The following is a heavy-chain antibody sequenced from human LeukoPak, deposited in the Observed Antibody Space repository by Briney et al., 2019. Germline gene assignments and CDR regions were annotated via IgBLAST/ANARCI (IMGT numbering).Heavy chain of an antibody. Sequence: NSGGSLRLSCAASGSTFSDYYMSWIRQAPGKGLEWVSYISSSGSTIYYADSVKGRFTISRDNAKNSLYLQMNSLRAEDTAVYYCARDPHCSSTSCYTNYYYYYMDVWGKGTTVTISS. CDR1: GSTFSDYY. CDR3: ARDPHCSSTSCYTNYYYYYMDV. J-gene: IGHJ6*03. V-gene: IGHV3-11*01. D-gene: IGHD2-2*02. CDR2: ISSSGSTI.